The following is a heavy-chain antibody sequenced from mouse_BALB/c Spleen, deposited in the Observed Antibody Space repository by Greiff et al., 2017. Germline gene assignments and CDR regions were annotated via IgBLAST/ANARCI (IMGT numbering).Heavy chain of an antibody. CDR1: GFTFSDYY. CDR2: ISDGGSYT. Sequence: DVKLVESGGGLVKPGGSLKLSCAASGFTFSDYYMYWVRQTPEKRLEWVATISDGGSYTYYPDSVQGRVTISGDNAKNNLYLQMSSLKSEDTAVYYCARDNYRYGDWFAYWGQGTLVTVSA. D-gene: IGHD2-14*01. V-gene: IGHV5-4*02. J-gene: IGHJ3*01. CDR3: ARDNYRYGDWFAY.